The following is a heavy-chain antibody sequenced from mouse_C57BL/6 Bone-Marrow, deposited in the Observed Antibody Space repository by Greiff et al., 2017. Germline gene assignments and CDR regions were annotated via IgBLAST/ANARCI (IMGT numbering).Heavy chain of an antibody. CDR2: IRNKANNHAT. CDR3: TGIYDYDGGFAY. V-gene: IGHV6-6*01. Sequence: EVHLVESGGGLVQPGGSMKLSCAASGFTFSDAWMDWVRQSPEKGLEWVAEIRNKANNHATYYAESVKGRFTISRDDSKSSVYLQMNSLRAEDTGIYYCTGIYDYDGGFAYWGQGTLVTVSA. D-gene: IGHD2-4*01. J-gene: IGHJ3*01. CDR1: GFTFSDAW.